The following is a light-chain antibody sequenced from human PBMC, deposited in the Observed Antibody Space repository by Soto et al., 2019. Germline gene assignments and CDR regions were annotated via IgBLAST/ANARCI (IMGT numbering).Light chain of an antibody. CDR3: QTWGTGILV. Sequence: QSVLTQSPSASASLGASVKLTCTLSSGHSSYAIAWHQQQPEKGPRYLMKLNSDGSHSKGDGIPDRFSGSSSGAERYLTISSLQSEDEADYYCQTWGTGILVFGGGTKLTFL. CDR1: SGHSSYA. V-gene: IGLV4-69*01. CDR2: LNSDGSH. J-gene: IGLJ2*01.